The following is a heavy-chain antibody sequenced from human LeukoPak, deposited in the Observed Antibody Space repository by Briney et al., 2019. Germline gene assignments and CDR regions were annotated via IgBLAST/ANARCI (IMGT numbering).Heavy chain of an antibody. V-gene: IGHV3-21*01. Sequence: GGSLRXSCAASGFTFSSYSMNWVRQAPGKGLEWVSSISSSSSYIYYADSVKGRFTISRDNAKNSLYMQMNSLRAEDTAVYYCAXPYRGDYEFYYYMDVWGKGTTVTISS. CDR3: AXPYRGDYEFYYYMDV. J-gene: IGHJ6*03. CDR1: GFTFSSYS. D-gene: IGHD4-17*01. CDR2: ISSSSSYI.